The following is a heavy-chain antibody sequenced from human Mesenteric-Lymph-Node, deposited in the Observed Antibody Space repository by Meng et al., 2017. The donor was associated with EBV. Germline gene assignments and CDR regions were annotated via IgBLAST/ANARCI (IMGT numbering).Heavy chain of an antibody. CDR3: ARGAYEGSGSKFAD. J-gene: IGHJ4*02. CDR1: GGSISCGGYY. CDR2: MYSSGST. V-gene: IGHV4-30-4*01. D-gene: IGHD3-10*01. Sequence: QVQLEESGPGLVKPSQTLSLTCAVSGGSISCGGYYWTWIRQPPGKGLEWIGYMYSSGSTYYNPSLESRFAMSLDTYKNQFSLRLTSVTAADTALYYCARGAYEGSGSKFADWGQGTLVTVSS.